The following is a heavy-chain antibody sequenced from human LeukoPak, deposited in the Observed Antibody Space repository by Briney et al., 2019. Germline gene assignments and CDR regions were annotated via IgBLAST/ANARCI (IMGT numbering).Heavy chain of an antibody. Sequence: GGSLRLSCAASGFTFHTYWMTWVRQAPGKGLEWVANINHDGGEKNYVESVKGRFTISRDNAKNSLYLEMNTLRPEDTALYYCVMGHYTSSWGQGTLVTVSS. CDR2: INHDGGEK. D-gene: IGHD3-22*01. CDR1: GFTFHTYW. CDR3: VMGHYTSS. V-gene: IGHV3-7*03. J-gene: IGHJ4*02.